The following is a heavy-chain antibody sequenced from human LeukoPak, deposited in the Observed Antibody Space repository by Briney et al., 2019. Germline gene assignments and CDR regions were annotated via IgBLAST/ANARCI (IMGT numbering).Heavy chain of an antibody. CDR2: TYYRSKWYN. J-gene: IGHJ4*02. CDR1: GDSVSSNSAT. CDR3: AREGSDGYLFDY. D-gene: IGHD3-16*01. V-gene: IGHV6-1*01. Sequence: PSQTLSLTCAISGDSVSSNSATWDWIRQSPSRGLEWLGRTYYRSKWYNDYAVSVKSRVTINPDTSKNQFSLQLNSVTPEDTAVYYCAREGSDGYLFDYWGQGSLVIVSS.